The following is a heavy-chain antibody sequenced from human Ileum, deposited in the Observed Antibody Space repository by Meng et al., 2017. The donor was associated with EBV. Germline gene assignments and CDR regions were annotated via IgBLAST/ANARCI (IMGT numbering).Heavy chain of an antibody. J-gene: IGHJ4*02. V-gene: IGHV4-4*03. CDR3: ARDQIPGPGRNFDY. Sequence: GRLRGSGPGLWKAPGTLGFTCVVSGDCIRGKGGWNWVRQTPGKGLEWIGAIHHSGESNYNPSRMSRVTISLDKSNNQYSLTQSSVTAADTAVYYCARDQIPGPGRNFDYWGQGTLVTVSS. CDR1: GDCIRGKGG. CDR2: IHHSGES.